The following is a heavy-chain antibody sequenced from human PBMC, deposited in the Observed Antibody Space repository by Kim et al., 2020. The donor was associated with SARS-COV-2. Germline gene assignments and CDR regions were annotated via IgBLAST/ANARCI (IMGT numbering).Heavy chain of an antibody. CDR1: GFTFSSYS. J-gene: IGHJ3*02. V-gene: IGHV3-48*04. D-gene: IGHD2-15*01. Sequence: GGSLRLSCAASGFTFSSYSMNWVRQAPGKGLEWVSYISSSSTIYYADSVKGRFTISRDNAKNSLYLQMNSLRAEDTAVYYCARNRYCSGGSCYYDDAFDIWGQGTMVTVSS. CDR2: ISSSSTI. CDR3: ARNRYCSGGSCYYDDAFDI.